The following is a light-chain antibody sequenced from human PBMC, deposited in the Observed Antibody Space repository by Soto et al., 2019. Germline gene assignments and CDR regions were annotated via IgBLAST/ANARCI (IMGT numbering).Light chain of an antibody. CDR3: QTWGTGIQV. CDR1: SGHSSYA. Sequence: QSVLTQSPSASASLGASVKLTCTLSSGHSSYAIAWHQQQPEKGPRYLMKLNSDGSHSKGDGIPDRFSGSSSGADRYLTISILQSEDDADYYCQTWGTGIQVFGGGTKLTVL. J-gene: IGLJ3*02. V-gene: IGLV4-69*01. CDR2: LNSDGSH.